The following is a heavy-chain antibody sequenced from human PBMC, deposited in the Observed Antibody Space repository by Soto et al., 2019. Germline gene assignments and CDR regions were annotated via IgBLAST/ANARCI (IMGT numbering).Heavy chain of an antibody. CDR1: GFTFSSYA. CDR3: ASKGWELLKNNYFDY. J-gene: IGHJ4*02. Sequence: GGSLRLSCAASGFTFSSYAMSWVRQAPGKGLEWVSAISGSGGSTYYADSVKGRFTISRDNSKNTLYLQMNSLRAEDTAVYYCASKGWELLKNNYFDYWGQGTLVTVSS. D-gene: IGHD1-26*01. CDR2: ISGSGGST. V-gene: IGHV3-23*01.